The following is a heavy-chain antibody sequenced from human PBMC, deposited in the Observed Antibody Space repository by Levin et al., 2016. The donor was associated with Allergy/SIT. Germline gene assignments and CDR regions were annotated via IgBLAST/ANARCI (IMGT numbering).Heavy chain of an antibody. V-gene: IGHV3-53*05. D-gene: IGHD2-2*01. CDR2: IYSGGNI. CDR3: ARDPIVVVPPPIPRLNYGMDV. CDR1: GFSVTSNY. Sequence: GESLKISCAASGFSVTSNYMSWVRQAPGKGLEWVSIIYSGGNIYYADSLQGRFTISRDNSKNTVYLQLNSLKPEDTAVYYCARDPIVVVPPPIPRLNYGMDVWGQGTTVTVSS. J-gene: IGHJ6*02.